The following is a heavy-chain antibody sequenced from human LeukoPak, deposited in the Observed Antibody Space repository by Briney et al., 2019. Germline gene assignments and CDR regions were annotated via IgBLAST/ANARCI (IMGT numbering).Heavy chain of an antibody. V-gene: IGHV4-61*01. Sequence: PSETLSLTCTVSGGSVSSGSYYWSWIRQPPGKGLEWIAYIYYSGSTNYNPSLKSRVAISIDTSKNQFSLKLSSMTAADKAVYYCARRSVTTYDAFDIWGQGTMVTVSS. CDR1: GGSVSSGSYY. D-gene: IGHD4-17*01. CDR2: IYYSGST. CDR3: ARRSVTTYDAFDI. J-gene: IGHJ3*02.